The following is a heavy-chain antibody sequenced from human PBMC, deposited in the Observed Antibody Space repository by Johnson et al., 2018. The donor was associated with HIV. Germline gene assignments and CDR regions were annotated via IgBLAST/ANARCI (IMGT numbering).Heavy chain of an antibody. Sequence: QVQLVESGGGVVQPGRSLRLSCAASGFIFSSYGMHWVRQAPGKGLEWVAVIWYDGSNKYYADSVKGRFTISRDNSKNTLYLQMNSLRAEDTAVYYCARVGQKLVPVPRGAFDIWGQGTMVTVSS. CDR1: GFIFSSYG. V-gene: IGHV3-30*19. CDR3: ARVGQKLVPVPRGAFDI. D-gene: IGHD6-6*01. J-gene: IGHJ3*02. CDR2: IWYDGSNK.